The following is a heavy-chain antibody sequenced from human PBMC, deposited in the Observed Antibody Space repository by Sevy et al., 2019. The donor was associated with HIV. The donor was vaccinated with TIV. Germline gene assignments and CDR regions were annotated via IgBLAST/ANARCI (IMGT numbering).Heavy chain of an antibody. J-gene: IGHJ4*02. V-gene: IGHV4-59*01. D-gene: IGHD3-3*01. CDR1: GDSITSYY. CDR3: ARGRGVAGYFDY. CDR2: IHYSGST. Sequence: SETLSLTCSVSGDSITSYYWTWLRQPPGKGLERIGYIHYSGSTNYNPSLKNRVTISVDASKNQFSLKVNSVTAADTAVYYGARGRGVAGYFDYWGQGTLVTVSS.